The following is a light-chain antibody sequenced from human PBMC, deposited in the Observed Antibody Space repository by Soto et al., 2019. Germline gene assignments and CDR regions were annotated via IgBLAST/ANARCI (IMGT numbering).Light chain of an antibody. J-gene: IGLJ1*01. CDR1: SSDVGGYNY. CDR2: EVS. Sequence: QSALTQPASVSGSPGQSITISCTGTSSDVGGYNYVSWYQQHPGKAPKLMIYEVSNRPSGVSNRFSGSKSGNTASLIISGLQAEDEADYYCSSYSTSNTLGVFGTGTKLTVL. CDR3: SSYSTSNTLGV. V-gene: IGLV2-14*01.